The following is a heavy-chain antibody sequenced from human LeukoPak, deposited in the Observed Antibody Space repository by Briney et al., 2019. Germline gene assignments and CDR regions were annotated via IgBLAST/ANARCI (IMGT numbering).Heavy chain of an antibody. J-gene: IGHJ6*03. CDR2: IYYSGST. D-gene: IGHD3-3*01. V-gene: IGHV4-30-4*08. Sequence: SQTLSLTRTVSGGSISSGDYYWSWIRQPPGKGLEWIGYIYYSGSTYYNPSLKSRVTISVDTSKNQFSLKLSSVTAADTAVYYCASTYYDFWSGYYPRYYYMDVWGKGTTVTVSS. CDR3: ASTYYDFWSGYYPRYYYMDV. CDR1: GGSISSGDYY.